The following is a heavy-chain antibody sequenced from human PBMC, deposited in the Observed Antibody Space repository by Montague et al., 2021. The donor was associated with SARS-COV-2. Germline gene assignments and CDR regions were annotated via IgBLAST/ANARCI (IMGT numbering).Heavy chain of an antibody. J-gene: IGHJ4*02. CDR2: IYYSGST. D-gene: IGHD3-10*01. Sequence: SETLSLTCTVSGGSISSSSYYWGWIRQPPGKGLEWIGSIYYSGSTYYYPSLKSRVTISVYTSKNQFSLKLSSVTAADTAVYYCASERFYGSGSYYNPFLLDVYWGQGTLVTVSS. CDR3: ASERFYGSGSYYNPFLLDVY. CDR1: GGSISSSSYY. V-gene: IGHV4-39*01.